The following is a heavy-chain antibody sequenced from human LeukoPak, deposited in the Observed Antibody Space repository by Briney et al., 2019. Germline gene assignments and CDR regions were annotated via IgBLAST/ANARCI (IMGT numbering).Heavy chain of an antibody. CDR3: AKILASRYYFDY. J-gene: IGHJ4*02. V-gene: IGHV1-8*03. Sequence: ASVKVSCKASGYTFTSYDINWVRQATGQGLEWMGWMNPNSGNTGYAQKFQGRVTITRNTSISTAYMELSSLRSEDTAVYYCAKILASRYYFDYWGQGILVTVSS. CDR1: GYTFTSYD. CDR2: MNPNSGNT.